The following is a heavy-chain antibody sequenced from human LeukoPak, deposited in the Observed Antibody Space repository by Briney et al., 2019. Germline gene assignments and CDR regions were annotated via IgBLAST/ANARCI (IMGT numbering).Heavy chain of an antibody. Sequence: KPGGSLRLSCAATGFTFSIYSMNWVRQAPGKGLEWVSSISSSSSNIYYADSVKGRFTISRDNAKNSLYLQMNSLRAEDTAVYYCARDYDSSGFYDYWGQGTLVTVSS. J-gene: IGHJ4*02. CDR3: ARDYDSSGFYDY. CDR1: GFTFSIYS. CDR2: ISSSSSNI. V-gene: IGHV3-21*01. D-gene: IGHD3-22*01.